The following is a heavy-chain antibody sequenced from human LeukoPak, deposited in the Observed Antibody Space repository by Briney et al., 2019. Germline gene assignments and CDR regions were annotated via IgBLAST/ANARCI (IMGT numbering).Heavy chain of an antibody. CDR2: ISSSSNSV. CDR3: ARVGGAILLVGEDGMDV. V-gene: IGHV3-48*02. J-gene: IGHJ6*02. D-gene: IGHD2-15*01. CDR1: GFTFSTYS. Sequence: PGGSLRLSCAASGFTFSTYSMNWVRQAPGKGLEWVSYISSSSNSVYYADSVKGRFTISRDNTKNSLYLEMNSLRDEDTAVYYCARVGGAILLVGEDGMDVWGQGTTVTVSS.